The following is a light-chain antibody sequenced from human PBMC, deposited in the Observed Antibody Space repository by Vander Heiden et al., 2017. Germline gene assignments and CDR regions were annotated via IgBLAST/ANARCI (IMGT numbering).Light chain of an antibody. V-gene: IGKV1D-8*01. CDR1: QGISSY. Sequence: VIWMTQSPSLLSAYTGDRVTISCRMSQGISSYLAWYQQQPRNAPDLMFYAASTLQSVAATWCGSGGSGKDFLLIISCLQSEDVANYCRQQYCTFPSTFGPGTKLEIK. CDR3: QQYCTFPST. J-gene: IGKJ2*01. CDR2: AAS.